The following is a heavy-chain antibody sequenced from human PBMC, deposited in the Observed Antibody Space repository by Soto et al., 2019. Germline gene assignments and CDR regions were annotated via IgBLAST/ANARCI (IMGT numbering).Heavy chain of an antibody. D-gene: IGHD3-3*01. CDR2: IIVSNGSP. Sequence: QVQLVQSGAVVKEPGASVRVSCKASGYTFTSHTLHWARQAPGQGLEWMGWIIVSNGSPRYAPQFQGRVTFGRDTSATTAYMELSSLTSEDTAVYYCAREPEDGVPGDYWGQGTLVVVSS. J-gene: IGHJ4*02. CDR1: GYTFTSHT. V-gene: IGHV1-3*01. CDR3: AREPEDGVPGDY.